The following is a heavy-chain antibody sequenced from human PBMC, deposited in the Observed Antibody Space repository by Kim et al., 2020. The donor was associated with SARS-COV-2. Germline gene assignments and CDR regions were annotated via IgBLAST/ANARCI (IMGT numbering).Heavy chain of an antibody. CDR3: TRAAGSKTGMDV. V-gene: IGHV3-72*01. CDR1: GPTVSDHY. Sequence: GGSLRLSCAASGPTVSDHYMDWVRQAPGKGLEWVGRSRDKVNSYTTEYAASVKGRFIISRDESKNSLYLQMNSLETEDTAVYYCTRAAGSKTGMDVWGQG. CDR2: SRDKVNSYTT. J-gene: IGHJ6*02. D-gene: IGHD2-2*01.